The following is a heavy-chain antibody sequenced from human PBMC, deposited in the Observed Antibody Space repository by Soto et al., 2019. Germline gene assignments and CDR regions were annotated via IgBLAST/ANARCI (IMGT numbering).Heavy chain of an antibody. CDR2: IRSKASGETT. D-gene: IGHD6-19*01. Sequence: EVQLVESGGGLVQPGRYLRLSCTASGCTFGDFALSWFRQAPGKGLEWVGYIRSKASGETTAYAASVKGRFTISRDDSKSIAYLQMNSLKTEDTALYYCARRGSGFDYWGLGTLVTVSS. J-gene: IGHJ4*02. CDR3: ARRGSGFDY. CDR1: GCTFGDFA. V-gene: IGHV3-49*03.